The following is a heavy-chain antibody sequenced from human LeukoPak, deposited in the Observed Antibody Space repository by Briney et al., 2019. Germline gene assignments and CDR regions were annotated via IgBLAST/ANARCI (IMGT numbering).Heavy chain of an antibody. J-gene: IGHJ4*02. CDR2: INPSGDTT. V-gene: IGHV1-46*03. Sequence: ASVKVSCKASGYTFTSYYLHWVRQAPGQGLEWMGIINPSGDTTNYAQKFQGRVTLTRDTSTSAVYMELSSLRSEDSAVYYCARADSSTSPYYFDYWDQGTLVTVSS. D-gene: IGHD2-2*01. CDR3: ARADSSTSPYYFDY. CDR1: GYTFTSYY.